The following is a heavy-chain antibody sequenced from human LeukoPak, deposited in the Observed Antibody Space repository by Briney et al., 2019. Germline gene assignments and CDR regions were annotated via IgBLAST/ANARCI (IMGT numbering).Heavy chain of an antibody. J-gene: IGHJ4*02. V-gene: IGHV1-18*01. CDR2: ISAYNGNT. D-gene: IGHD3-22*01. CDR3: ARDRYYYDSSGYPY. CDR1: GYTFTSYG. Sequence: GASVEVSCKASGYTFTSYGISWVRQAPGQGLEWMGWISAYNGNTSYAQKFQGRVTMTRDTSTSTVYMELSSLRSEDTAVYYCARDRYYYDSSGYPYWGQGTLATVSS.